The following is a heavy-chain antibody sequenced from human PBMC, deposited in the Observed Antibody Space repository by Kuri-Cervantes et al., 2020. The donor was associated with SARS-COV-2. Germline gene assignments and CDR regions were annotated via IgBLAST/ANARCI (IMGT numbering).Heavy chain of an antibody. V-gene: IGHV3-7*01. CDR2: IKQDGSEK. Sequence: GGSLRLSCAASGFTFSDYYMSWIRQAPGKGLEWVANIKQDGSEKYYVDSVKGRFTISRDNAKNSLYLQMNSLRAEDTAVYYCARETSGYEYYFDYWGQGTLVTVSS. J-gene: IGHJ4*02. CDR1: GFTFSDYY. D-gene: IGHD5-12*01. CDR3: ARETSGYEYYFDY.